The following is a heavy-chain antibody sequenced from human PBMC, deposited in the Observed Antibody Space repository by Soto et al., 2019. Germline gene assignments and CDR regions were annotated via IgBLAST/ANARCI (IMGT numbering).Heavy chain of an antibody. CDR2: IYYNDDR. J-gene: IGHJ4*02. D-gene: IGHD5-12*01. CDR1: GFSFTTAGVA. CDR3: AHSDGGYEIIYFDF. Sequence: SGPTAGEPTQTLTLTCTFSGFSFTTAGVAVGWIRQTPGGALEWLTLIYYNDDRRFSPSLKTRLTITGDTSKNQVVLSLTNVDPGDTATYFCAHSDGGYEIIYFDFWGQGIPVTVSS. V-gene: IGHV2-5*01.